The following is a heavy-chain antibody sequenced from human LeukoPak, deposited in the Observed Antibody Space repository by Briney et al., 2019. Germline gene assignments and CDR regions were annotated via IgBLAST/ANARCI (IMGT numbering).Heavy chain of an antibody. J-gene: IGHJ4*02. CDR2: ISAYNGNT. Sequence: ASVKVSCKASGYTFTSYGISWVRQAPGQGLEWMGWISAYNGNTNYAQKLQGRVTMTTDTSTSTAYMELRSLRSDDTAVYYCARDRGYSGYDYPLMEAVTSFDYWGQGTLVTVSS. CDR3: ARDRGYSGYDYPLMEAVTSFDY. CDR1: GYTFTSYG. D-gene: IGHD5-12*01. V-gene: IGHV1-18*01.